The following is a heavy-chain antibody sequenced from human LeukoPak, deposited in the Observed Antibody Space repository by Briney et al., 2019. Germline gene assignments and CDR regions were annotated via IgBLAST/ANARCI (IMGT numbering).Heavy chain of an antibody. D-gene: IGHD2-21*02. J-gene: IGHJ3*02. CDR3: ARSYRACGGDCYSPSDAFDI. CDR1: GFTFSSYG. Sequence: GGSLRLSCAASGFTFSSYGMHWVRQAPGKGLEWVAFIRYDGSNKYYADSVKGRFTISRDNSKNTLYLQMNSLRAEDTAVYYCARSYRACGGDCYSPSDAFDIWGQGTMVTVSS. V-gene: IGHV3-30*02. CDR2: IRYDGSNK.